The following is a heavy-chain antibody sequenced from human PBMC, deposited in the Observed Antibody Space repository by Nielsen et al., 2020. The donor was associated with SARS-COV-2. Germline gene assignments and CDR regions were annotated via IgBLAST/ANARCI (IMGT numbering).Heavy chain of an antibody. J-gene: IGHJ6*03. CDR3: ARDLLFTTMVRGAYYYMDV. CDR2: ISSSSSYI. Sequence: GESLKISCAASGFTFSSYSMNWVRQAPGKGLEWVSSISSSSSYIYYADSVKGRFTISRDNAKNSLYLQMNSLRAEDTAVYYCARDLLFTTMVRGAYYYMDVWGKGTTVTVSS. V-gene: IGHV3-21*01. CDR1: GFTFSSYS. D-gene: IGHD3-10*01.